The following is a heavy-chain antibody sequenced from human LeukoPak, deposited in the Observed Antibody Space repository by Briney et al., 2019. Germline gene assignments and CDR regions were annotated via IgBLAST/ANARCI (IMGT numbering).Heavy chain of an antibody. V-gene: IGHV4-59*01. Sequence: SETLSLTCTVSGDSISTYYWSWIRQPPGKGLEYIGYIYYNGSTNYNPSLKSQVTISVDTSKNQFSLRLSSVTAADTAVYFCARAPGRYCSGGSCLDYWGQGTLVTVSS. CDR1: GDSISTYY. CDR2: IYYNGST. CDR3: ARAPGRYCSGGSCLDY. J-gene: IGHJ4*01. D-gene: IGHD2-15*01.